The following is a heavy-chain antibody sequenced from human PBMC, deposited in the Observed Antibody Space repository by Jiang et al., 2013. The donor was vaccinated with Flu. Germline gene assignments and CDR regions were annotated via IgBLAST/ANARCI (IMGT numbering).Heavy chain of an antibody. D-gene: IGHD3-22*01. CDR1: GYSISSGYC. CDR2: IFHNGNT. V-gene: IGHV4-38-2*01. CDR3: ARVLTNYHDSRGPKGYFDY. J-gene: IGHJ4*02. Sequence: SLTCAVSGYSISSGYCWGWIRQPPGKGLEWIGQIFHNGNTYYNPSLKSRATISVDTSKNQFSLKLSSVTAADTAVYYCARVLTNYHDSRGPKGYFDYWGQGTLVTVSS.